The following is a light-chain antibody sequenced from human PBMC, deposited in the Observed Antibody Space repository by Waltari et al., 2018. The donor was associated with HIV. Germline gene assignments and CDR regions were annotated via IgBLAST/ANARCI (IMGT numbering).Light chain of an antibody. CDR3: QVWDSSSDHVV. CDR1: TPGGQS. Sequence: SYVLTQPPSVSVAPGQTARFTCGGSTPGGQSVPWYQQKPGKAPMRVVYDDSDWPSGIPERFSGSKSGNTATLTISRVEVGDEADYYCQVWDSSSDHVVFGGGTKLTVL. J-gene: IGLJ2*01. CDR2: DDS. V-gene: IGLV3-21*02.